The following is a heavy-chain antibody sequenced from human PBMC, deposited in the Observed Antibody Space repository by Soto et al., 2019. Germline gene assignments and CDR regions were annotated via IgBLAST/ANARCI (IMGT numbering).Heavy chain of an antibody. CDR2: ISWNSGSI. Sequence: SLRLSCAASGFTFDDYAMHWVRQAPGKGLEWVSGISWNSGSIGYADSVKGRFTISRDNAKNSLYLQMNSLRAEDTALYYCAKGNYGHYDSSGYLDYWGQGTLVTVSS. CDR1: GFTFDDYA. D-gene: IGHD3-22*01. V-gene: IGHV3-9*01. CDR3: AKGNYGHYDSSGYLDY. J-gene: IGHJ4*02.